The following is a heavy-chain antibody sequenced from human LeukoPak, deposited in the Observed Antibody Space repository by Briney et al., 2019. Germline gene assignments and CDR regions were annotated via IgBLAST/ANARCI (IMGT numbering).Heavy chain of an antibody. J-gene: IGHJ5*02. D-gene: IGHD6-13*01. CDR2: IYDSGST. Sequence: SETLSLTCTVSGGSISSYYWSWIRQPPGKGLEWIGYIYDSGSTNYNPSLKSRVTISVDTSKNQFSLKLSSVTAADTAVYYCARGYSSSWYESNWFDPWGQGTLVTVSS. CDR1: GGSISSYY. CDR3: ARGYSSSWYESNWFDP. V-gene: IGHV4-59*01.